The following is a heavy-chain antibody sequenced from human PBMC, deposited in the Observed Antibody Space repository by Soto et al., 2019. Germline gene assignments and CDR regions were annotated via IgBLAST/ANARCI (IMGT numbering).Heavy chain of an antibody. D-gene: IGHD3-22*01. Sequence: ASVKVSCKASGYTFTSYYMHWVRQAPGQGLEWMGIINPSGGTTSYAQKFQGRVTMTRDTSTSAVYMELSSLRSEDTAVYYCARENYASSGPTTAPNDAFDIWGQGTMVTVSS. J-gene: IGHJ3*02. CDR3: ARENYASSGPTTAPNDAFDI. CDR1: GYTFTSYY. V-gene: IGHV1-46*01. CDR2: INPSGGTT.